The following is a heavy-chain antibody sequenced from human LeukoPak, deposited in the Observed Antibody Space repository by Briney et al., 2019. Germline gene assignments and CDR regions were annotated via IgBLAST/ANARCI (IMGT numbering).Heavy chain of an antibody. CDR1: GGSISSYY. J-gene: IGHJ2*01. V-gene: IGHV4-59*01. CDR3: ARGYSSSYWYFDL. CDR2: IYYSGST. Sequence: SETLSLTCTVSGGSISSYYWSWIRQPPGKGLEWIGYIYYSGSTNYSPSLKSRVTISVDTSKNQFSLKLSSVTAADTAVYYCARGYSSSYWYFDLWGRGTLVTVSS. D-gene: IGHD6-13*01.